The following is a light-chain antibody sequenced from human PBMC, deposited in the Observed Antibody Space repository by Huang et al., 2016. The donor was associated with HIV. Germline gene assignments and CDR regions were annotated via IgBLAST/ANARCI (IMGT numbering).Light chain of an antibody. CDR2: VAS. J-gene: IGKJ2*02. CDR1: QSVSSTY. Sequence: EIVLTQSPGTLSLSPGERATLSCRASQSVSSTYLAWYQHKPGQAPRLLIYVASSRATGIPDRFSGSGSGTDFTLTITRLEPEDFAVYYCQQYGSTSGTFGQGTKLEIK. V-gene: IGKV3-20*01. CDR3: QQYGSTSGT.